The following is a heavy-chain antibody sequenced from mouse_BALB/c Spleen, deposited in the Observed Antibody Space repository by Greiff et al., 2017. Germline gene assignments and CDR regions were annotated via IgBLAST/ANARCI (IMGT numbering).Heavy chain of an antibody. CDR2: IWAGGST. Sequence: QVQLKESGPGLVAPSQSLSITCTVSGFSLTSYGVHWVRQPPGKGLEWLGVIWAGGSTNYNSALMSRLSISKDNSKSQVFLKMNSLQTDDAAMYYCARDQDYYGSRSWFAYWGQGTLVTVSA. CDR3: ARDQDYYGSRSWFAY. CDR1: GFSLTSYG. D-gene: IGHD1-1*01. J-gene: IGHJ3*01. V-gene: IGHV2-9*02.